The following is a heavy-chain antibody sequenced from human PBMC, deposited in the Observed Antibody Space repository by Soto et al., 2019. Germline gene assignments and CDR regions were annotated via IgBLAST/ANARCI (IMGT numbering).Heavy chain of an antibody. Sequence: GGSLRLSCSASGFTFSSYAMHWVRQAPGKGLEYVSATSSNGGSTYYADSVKGRFTISRDNSKNTLYLQMSSLRAEDTAVYYCVRSLWFGQQPDYWGQGTLVTVS. CDR2: TSSNGGST. J-gene: IGHJ4*02. CDR3: VRSLWFGQQPDY. D-gene: IGHD3-10*01. V-gene: IGHV3-64D*06. CDR1: GFTFSSYA.